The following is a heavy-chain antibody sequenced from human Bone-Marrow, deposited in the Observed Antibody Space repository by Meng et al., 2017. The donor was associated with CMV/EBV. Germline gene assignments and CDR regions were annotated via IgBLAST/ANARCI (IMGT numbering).Heavy chain of an antibody. CDR2: IYYSGST. CDR1: GGSIGSSSYY. D-gene: IGHD3-3*01. V-gene: IGHV4-39*07. Sequence: GSLRLSCTVSGGSIGSSSYYWGWIRQPPGKGLEWIGSIYYSGSTYYNPSLKSRVTISVDTSKNQFSLKLSSVTAADTAVYYCARDQDFWSGYHTHNFDYWGQGTLVTVSS. CDR3: ARDQDFWSGYHTHNFDY. J-gene: IGHJ4*02.